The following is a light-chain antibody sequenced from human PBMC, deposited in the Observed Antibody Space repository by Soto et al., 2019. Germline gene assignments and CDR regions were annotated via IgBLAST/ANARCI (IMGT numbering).Light chain of an antibody. CDR2: KSN. CDR1: TSNIGSNY. J-gene: IGLJ2*01. V-gene: IGLV1-47*01. Sequence: QSVLTQPPSASGTPGQRVTISCSGSTSNIGSNYVYWYQLLPGAAPKLLIYKSNQRPSGVPGRFSGSKSGTSASLAISGLRSEDEAHYYCATWDDSLSVLFGGGTKVTVL. CDR3: ATWDDSLSVL.